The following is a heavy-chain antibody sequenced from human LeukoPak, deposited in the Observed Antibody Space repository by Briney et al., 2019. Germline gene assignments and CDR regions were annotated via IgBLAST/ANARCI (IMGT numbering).Heavy chain of an antibody. CDR1: GFTFSSYS. J-gene: IGHJ4*02. CDR2: ISSSSSTT. CDR3: AGDGGIRIAVAGLFDY. Sequence: GGSLGLSCAASGFTFSSYSMNWVRQAPGKGLEWVSYISSSSSTTYHADSVKGRFTISRDNAKNSLYLQMNSLRDEDTAVYYCAGDGGIRIAVAGLFDYWGQGTLVTVSS. V-gene: IGHV3-48*02. D-gene: IGHD6-19*01.